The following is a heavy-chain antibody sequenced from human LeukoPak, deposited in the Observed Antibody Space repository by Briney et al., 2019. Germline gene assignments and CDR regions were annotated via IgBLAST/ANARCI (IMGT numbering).Heavy chain of an antibody. J-gene: IGHJ4*02. CDR3: ARKYSYGSLDY. Sequence: GGSLRLACAAFGFTVSSNYMSWVRQAAGKGREWVSVIYSGGSTYYADSVKGRFTISRDNSKTTLYLQMNSLRAEDTAVYYCARKYSYGSLDYWGQGTLVTVSS. V-gene: IGHV3-66*01. CDR2: IYSGGST. D-gene: IGHD5-18*01. CDR1: GFTVSSNY.